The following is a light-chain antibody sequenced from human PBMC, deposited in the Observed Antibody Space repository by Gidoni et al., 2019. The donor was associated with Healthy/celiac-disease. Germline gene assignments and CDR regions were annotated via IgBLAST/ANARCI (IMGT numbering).Light chain of an antibody. V-gene: IGKV1-9*01. J-gene: IGKJ2*01. CDR3: QQLNSYPPT. Sequence: DIQLTQSPSFLSASVGDRVTIPCWASQGISSYLAWYQQKPGKAPKLLIYAASTLQSGVPSRFSGSGSGTEFTLTISSLQPEDFATYYCQQLNSYPPTFXQXTKLEIK. CDR2: AAS. CDR1: QGISSY.